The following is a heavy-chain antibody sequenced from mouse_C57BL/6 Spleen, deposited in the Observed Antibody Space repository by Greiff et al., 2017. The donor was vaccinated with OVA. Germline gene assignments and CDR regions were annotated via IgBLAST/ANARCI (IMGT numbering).Heavy chain of an antibody. V-gene: IGHV2-9-1*01. D-gene: IGHD1-1*01. J-gene: IGHJ1*03. CDR1: GFSLTSYA. CDR3: ARIYYYGSSWYFDV. CDR2: IWTGGGT. Sequence: VMLVESGPGLVAPSQSLSITCTVSGFSLTSYAISWVRQPPGKGLEWLGVIWTGGGTNYNSALKSRLSISKDNSKSQVFLKMNSLQTDDTARYYCARIYYYGSSWYFDVWGTGTTVTVSS.